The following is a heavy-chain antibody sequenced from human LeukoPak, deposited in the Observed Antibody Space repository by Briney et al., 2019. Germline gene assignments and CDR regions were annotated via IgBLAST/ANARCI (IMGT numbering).Heavy chain of an antibody. V-gene: IGHV3-66*01. J-gene: IGHJ4*02. Sequence: PGGSLRLSCAASGFTFSSYSMNWVRQAPGKGLEWVSVIYSGGSTYYADSVKGRFTISRDNSKNTLYLQMNSLRAEDTAVYYCARDGSSSWSFDYWGQGTLVTVSS. CDR2: IYSGGST. CDR3: ARDGSSSWSFDY. CDR1: GFTFSSYS. D-gene: IGHD6-13*01.